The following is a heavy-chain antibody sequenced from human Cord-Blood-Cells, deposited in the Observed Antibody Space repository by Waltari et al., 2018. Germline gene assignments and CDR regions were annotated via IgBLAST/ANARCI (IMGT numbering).Heavy chain of an antibody. CDR2: ISYDGSNK. CDR1: GFTFSSYG. Sequence: QVQLVESGGGVVQPGRSLRLSCAASGFTFSSYGMHWVRQAPGKGLEWVAVISYDGSNKYYADSVKGRFTISGDNSKNTLYLQMNSLRAEDTAVYYCAKKTPREWLFDYWGQGTLVTVSS. CDR3: AKKTPREWLFDY. V-gene: IGHV3-30*18. J-gene: IGHJ4*02. D-gene: IGHD3-3*01.